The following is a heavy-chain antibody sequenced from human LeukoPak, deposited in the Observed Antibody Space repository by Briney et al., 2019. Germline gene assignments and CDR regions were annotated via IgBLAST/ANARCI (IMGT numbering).Heavy chain of an antibody. CDR2: INHSGST. V-gene: IGHV4-34*01. CDR1: GGSFSGYY. CDR3: ASRARGYSYGTVDY. D-gene: IGHD5-18*01. Sequence: SETLSLTCAVYGGSFSGYYWSWIRQPPGKGLEWIGEINHSGSTNYNPSLTSRVTISVDTSKNQFSLKLSSVTAADTAVYYCASRARGYSYGTVDYWGQGTLVTVSS. J-gene: IGHJ4*02.